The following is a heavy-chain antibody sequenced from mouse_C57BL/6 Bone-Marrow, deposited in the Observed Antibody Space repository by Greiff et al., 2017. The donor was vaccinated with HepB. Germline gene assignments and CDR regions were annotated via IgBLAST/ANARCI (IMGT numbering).Heavy chain of an antibody. CDR2: INSDGGST. CDR1: EYEFPSHD. Sequence: EVKVVESGGGLVQPGESLKLSCESNEYEFPSHDMSWVRKTPEKRLELVAAINSDGGSTYYPDTMERRFIISRDNTKKTLYLQMSSLRSEDTAVYYCARPHSNFHFDYWGQGTTLTVSS. D-gene: IGHD2-5*01. J-gene: IGHJ2*01. CDR3: ARPHSNFHFDY. V-gene: IGHV5-2*01.